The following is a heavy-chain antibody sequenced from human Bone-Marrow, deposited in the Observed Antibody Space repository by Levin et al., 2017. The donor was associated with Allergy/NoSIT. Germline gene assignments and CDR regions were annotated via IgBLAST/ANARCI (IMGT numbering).Heavy chain of an antibody. V-gene: IGHV3-21*01. CDR1: GFTFSSYS. D-gene: IGHD3-22*01. CDR3: ARDLVNYYYDSSGYHGYYYYGMDV. CDR2: ISSSSSYI. Sequence: GESRKISCAASGFTFSSYSMNWVRQAPGKGLEWVSSISSSSSYIYYADSVKGRFTISRDNAKNSLYLQMNSLRAEDTAVYYCARDLVNYYYDSSGYHGYYYYGMDVWGQGTTVTVSS. J-gene: IGHJ6*02.